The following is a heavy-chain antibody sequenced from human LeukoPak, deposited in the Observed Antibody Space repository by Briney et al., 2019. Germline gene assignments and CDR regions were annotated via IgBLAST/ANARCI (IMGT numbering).Heavy chain of an antibody. D-gene: IGHD4-17*01. Sequence: PGGSLRPSCAASGLTGSHNYVSWVRQAPGKGLEWVSAIHTSGDTCYADPVKGRFTISRDTSKNTLYLQINSLRVEDTAVYYCIVFGDSNHWGQGTLVTVSS. J-gene: IGHJ5*02. CDR2: IHTSGDT. CDR3: IVFGDSNH. V-gene: IGHV3-53*01. CDR1: GLTGSHNY.